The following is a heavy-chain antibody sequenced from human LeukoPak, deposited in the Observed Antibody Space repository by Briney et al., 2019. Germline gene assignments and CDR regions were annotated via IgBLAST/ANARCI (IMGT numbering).Heavy chain of an antibody. CDR2: ISNSGNYI. V-gene: IGHV3-21*01. J-gene: IGHJ4*02. D-gene: IGHD1-26*01. CDR3: ARGTSGGYFDY. CDR1: GFTFSSYY. Sequence: GGSLRLSCAASGFTFSSYYMSWVRQAPGKGLEWVSSISNSGNYIYYTDSLKGRFTISRDNAKKSLYLQMNSLIAEDTAVYYCARGTSGGYFDYWGQGTLVTVSS.